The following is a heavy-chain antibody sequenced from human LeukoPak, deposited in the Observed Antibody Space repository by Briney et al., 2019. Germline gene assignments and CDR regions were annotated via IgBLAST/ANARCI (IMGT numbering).Heavy chain of an antibody. J-gene: IGHJ5*02. CDR2: ISDRGGA. CDR3: ARLPSP. V-gene: IGHV4-59*08. CDR1: GGSISDYD. Sequence: SETLSLTCSVSGGSISDYDWSWIRQPPGKEPEWLGNISDRGGATYNPSLKSRVTMSVDTSKTHFSLELNSVTAADTAVYYCARLPSPWGQGTLVTVSS.